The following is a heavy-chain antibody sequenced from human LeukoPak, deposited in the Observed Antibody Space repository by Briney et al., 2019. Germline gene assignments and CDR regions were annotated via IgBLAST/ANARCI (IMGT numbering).Heavy chain of an antibody. CDR3: ARDSIAFGGVIVIGY. V-gene: IGHV3-33*01. CDR1: GFTFSSYG. Sequence: GGSLRLSCAASGFTFSSYGMHWVRQAPGKGLEWVAVIWYDGSNKYYADSVKGRFTISRDNSKNTLYLQMSSLRAEDTAVYYCARDSIAFGGVIVIGYWGQGTLVTVSS. D-gene: IGHD3-16*02. J-gene: IGHJ4*02. CDR2: IWYDGSNK.